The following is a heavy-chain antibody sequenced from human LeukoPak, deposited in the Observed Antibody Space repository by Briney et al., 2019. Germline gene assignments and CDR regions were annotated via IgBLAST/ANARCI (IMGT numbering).Heavy chain of an antibody. CDR3: ARHYSSGWYRAFDI. Sequence: SETLSLTRTVSGGSISSSSYYWGWIRQPPGKGLEWIGSIYYSRSTYYNPSLKSRVTISVDTSKNQFSLKLSSVTAADTAVYYCARHYSSGWYRAFDIWGQGTMVTVSS. V-gene: IGHV4-39*01. CDR1: GGSISSSSYY. D-gene: IGHD6-19*01. CDR2: IYYSRST. J-gene: IGHJ3*02.